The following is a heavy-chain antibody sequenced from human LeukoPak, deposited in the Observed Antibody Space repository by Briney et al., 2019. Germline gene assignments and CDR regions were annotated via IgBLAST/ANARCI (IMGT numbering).Heavy chain of an antibody. V-gene: IGHV5-10-1*01. Sequence: GESLKISCKASGYSFSNYCISWVRQMPGKSLEWMGRIDPSDSYTKYSPSFEGHVTISVDKSISTAFLQWNSLKASNSAMYYCATGASKVTTDFANYWGQGTQVAVSS. CDR1: GYSFSNYC. J-gene: IGHJ4*02. CDR2: IDPSDSYT. D-gene: IGHD4-17*01. CDR3: ATGASKVTTDFANY.